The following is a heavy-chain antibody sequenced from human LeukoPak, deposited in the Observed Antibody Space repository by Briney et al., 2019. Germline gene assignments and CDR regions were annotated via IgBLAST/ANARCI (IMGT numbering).Heavy chain of an antibody. J-gene: IGHJ5*02. D-gene: IGHD4/OR15-4a*01. V-gene: IGHV4-4*07. Sequence: SETLSLTCTVSGGSITSDYWSWIRQPAGKGLEWIGRIFTSGSTSYNPSLKRRVTMSLDTSKNQFSLKLSSVTAADTAVYFCSRGGANDLWGQGTLVTVSS. CDR3: SRGGANDL. CDR2: IFTSGST. CDR1: GGSITSDY.